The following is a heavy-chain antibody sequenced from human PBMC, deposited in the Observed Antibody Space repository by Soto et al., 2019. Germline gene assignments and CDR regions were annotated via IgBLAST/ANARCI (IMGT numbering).Heavy chain of an antibody. CDR3: AITVTTAFDI. CDR2: IYYSGST. V-gene: IGHV4-39*01. D-gene: IGHD4-17*01. CDR1: GGSISSSSYY. J-gene: IGHJ3*02. Sequence: SETLSLTCTVSGGSISSSSYYWGWIRQPPGKGLEWIGSIYYSGSTYYNPSLKSRVTISVDTSKNQFSLKLSSVTAADTAVYYCAITVTTAFDIWGQGTMVTVSS.